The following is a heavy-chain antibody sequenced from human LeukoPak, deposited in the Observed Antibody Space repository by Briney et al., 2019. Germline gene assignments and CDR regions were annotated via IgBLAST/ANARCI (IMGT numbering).Heavy chain of an antibody. CDR2: ISRSSSTI. CDR3: ARDQFYAFDI. Sequence: GGSLRLSCASSGFTFSSYYMIWVRQAPGKGLEWVSYISRSSSTIYYADSVKGRFTISRDNAKSSLYLQMNSLRDEDTAVYYCARDQFYAFDIWGQGTMVTVSS. CDR1: GFTFSSYY. V-gene: IGHV3-48*02. J-gene: IGHJ3*02.